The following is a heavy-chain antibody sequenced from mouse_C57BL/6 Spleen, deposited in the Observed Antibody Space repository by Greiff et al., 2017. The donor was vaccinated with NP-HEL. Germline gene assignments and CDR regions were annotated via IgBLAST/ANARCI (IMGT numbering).Heavy chain of an antibody. CDR3: SGYDYDCRFAY. CDR2: IRLKSDTYAT. CDR1: GFPFRNSW. V-gene: IGHV6-3*01. Sequence: LVASGGGLVQPGGSLTLSCVASGFPFRNSWLNWVRQSPAPGLEWVAQIRLKSDTYATHYAESVKGRCTISRDDSKSNVYLQINNLRAEDTGIYYCSGYDYDCRFAYGGQGTLVTVAA. D-gene: IGHD2-4*01. J-gene: IGHJ3*01.